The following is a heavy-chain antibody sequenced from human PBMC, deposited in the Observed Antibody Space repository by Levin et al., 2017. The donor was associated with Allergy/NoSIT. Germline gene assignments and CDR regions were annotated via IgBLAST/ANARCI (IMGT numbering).Heavy chain of an antibody. D-gene: IGHD1-26*01. Sequence: GESLKISCAASGFSFSSYEMNWVRQAPGKGLEYIAYISPGGDTIFYADAMKGRFTISRDNAKNSMYLQMDNLRAEDTAIYYCAKDRGGGATPFDLWGQGTLVTVSS. V-gene: IGHV3-48*03. J-gene: IGHJ4*02. CDR3: AKDRGGGATPFDL. CDR1: GFSFSSYE. CDR2: ISPGGDTI.